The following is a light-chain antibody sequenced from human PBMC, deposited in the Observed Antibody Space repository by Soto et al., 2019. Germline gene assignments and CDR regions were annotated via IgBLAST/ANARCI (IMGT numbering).Light chain of an antibody. CDR3: MEGSQFPHSWT. CDR1: QSLVHRSGNTY. Sequence: DLVLTQTPLSSSVTLGQAASISCKSSQSLVHRSGNTYLSWLHQRPGQPPRLLIYMISYPFSGVPDRFSGSGTGTNFTLHISRVEAEDVGVYYCMEGSQFPHSWTFGQGTRVDIK. J-gene: IGKJ1*01. V-gene: IGKV2-24*01. CDR2: MIS.